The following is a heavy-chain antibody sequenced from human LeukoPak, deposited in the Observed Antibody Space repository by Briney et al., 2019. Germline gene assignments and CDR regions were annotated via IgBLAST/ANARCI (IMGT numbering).Heavy chain of an antibody. V-gene: IGHV3-23*01. CDR3: AKDLDIVVVPAAINWFDP. CDR1: GFTFSSYA. D-gene: IGHD2-2*01. J-gene: IGHJ5*02. CDR2: ISGSGGST. Sequence: GGSLRLSCAASGFTFSSYAMSWVRQAPGKGLEWVSAISGSGGSTYYADSVKGRFTISRDNSKNTLYLQMNSLRAEDTAVYYGAKDLDIVVVPAAINWFDPWGQGTLVTVSS.